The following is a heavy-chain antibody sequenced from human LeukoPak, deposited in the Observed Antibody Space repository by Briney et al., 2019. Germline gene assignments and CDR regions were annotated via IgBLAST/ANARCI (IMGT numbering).Heavy chain of an antibody. Sequence: SETLSLTCAVNGESFRGYYWSWIRQPPGKRLEWIGEITQSGNTNYNPSLKSRATISVDTSKNQFSLEMSSVTAADTAVYYCARERLAMVRGVIPKEAWGWFDPWGQGTLVTVSS. J-gene: IGHJ5*02. CDR2: ITQSGNT. V-gene: IGHV4-34*01. CDR3: ARERLAMVRGVIPKEAWGWFDP. D-gene: IGHD3-10*01. CDR1: GESFRGYY.